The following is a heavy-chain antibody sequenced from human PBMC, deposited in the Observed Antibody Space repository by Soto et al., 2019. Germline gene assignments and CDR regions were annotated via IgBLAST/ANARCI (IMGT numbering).Heavy chain of an antibody. J-gene: IGHJ4*02. V-gene: IGHV4-59*01. CDR1: GGSISSYY. CDR3: ASSGGYDLFDY. CDR2: IYYSGST. Sequence: TLSLTCTVSGGSISSYYWSWIRQPPGKGLEWIGYIYYSGSTNYNPSLKSRVTISVDTSKNQFSLKLSSVTAADTAVYYCASSGGYDLFDYWGQGTLVTVSS. D-gene: IGHD5-12*01.